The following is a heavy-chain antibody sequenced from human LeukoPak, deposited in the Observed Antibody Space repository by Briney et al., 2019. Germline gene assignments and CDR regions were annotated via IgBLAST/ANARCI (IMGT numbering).Heavy chain of an antibody. CDR2: MSSSDDGR. Sequence: GGTLRLSCAASGFAFSSYGMSWVRQAPGKGLEWVSAMSSSDDGRYYAASVRGRFTISRDTSRSTLYLQMNSLRAEDAAVYYCAKESSGWYSDYWGQGTLVTVSS. CDR3: AKESSGWYSDY. V-gene: IGHV3-23*01. CDR1: GFAFSSYG. J-gene: IGHJ4*02. D-gene: IGHD6-19*01.